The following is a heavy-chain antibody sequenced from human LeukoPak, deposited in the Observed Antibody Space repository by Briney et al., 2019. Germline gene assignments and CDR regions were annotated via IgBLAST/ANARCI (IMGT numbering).Heavy chain of an antibody. Sequence: SVKVSCKASGGTFSSYAISWVRQAPGQGLEWMGGIIPIFGTANYAQKFQGRVTITADESTSTAYMELSSLRSEGTAVYYCASQLRETRDALDIWGQGTMVTVSS. D-gene: IGHD4-23*01. V-gene: IGHV1-69*01. CDR3: ASQLRETRDALDI. CDR2: IIPIFGTA. CDR1: GGTFSSYA. J-gene: IGHJ3*02.